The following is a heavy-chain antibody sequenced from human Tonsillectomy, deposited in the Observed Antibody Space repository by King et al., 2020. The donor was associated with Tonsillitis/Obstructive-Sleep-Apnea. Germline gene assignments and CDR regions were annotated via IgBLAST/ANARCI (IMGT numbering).Heavy chain of an antibody. CDR2: ISGSGGST. V-gene: IGHV3-23*04. Sequence: VQLVESGGGLVQPGGSLRLSCAASGFTFSSYAMSWVRQAPGKGLEWVSAISGSGGSTYYADSVKGRFTISRDNSKNTLYLQMNSLRAEDTAVYYCAKGGYCSSTSCYYNWFDPWGQGILVTVSS. J-gene: IGHJ5*02. D-gene: IGHD2-2*01. CDR3: AKGGYCSSTSCYYNWFDP. CDR1: GFTFSSYA.